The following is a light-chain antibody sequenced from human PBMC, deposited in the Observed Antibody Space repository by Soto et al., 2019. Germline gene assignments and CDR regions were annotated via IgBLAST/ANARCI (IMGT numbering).Light chain of an antibody. Sequence: DIQMTQSPSTLSASVGDRVTITCLASQSISSWLAWYQQKPGKAPKLLIYKASSLESGVPSRFSGSGSGTEFTLTIRSLQPDDFATYYCQQYNSYSPWTFGQGTKVDIK. CDR1: QSISSW. V-gene: IGKV1-5*03. CDR3: QQYNSYSPWT. CDR2: KAS. J-gene: IGKJ1*01.